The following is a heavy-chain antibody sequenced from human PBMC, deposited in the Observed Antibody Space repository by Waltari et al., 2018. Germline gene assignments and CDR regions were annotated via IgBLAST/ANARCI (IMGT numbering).Heavy chain of an antibody. D-gene: IGHD3-10*01. J-gene: IGHJ4*02. Sequence: QVQLQESGPGLVKPSQTLSLTCTVSGGSISSGGYYWSWIRQHPGKGLEWIGYIYYSGSTYYNPALKSRVTISVDTSKNQFSLKLSSVTAADTAVDYCARDKGGSGSYYNIWGQGTLITVSS. CDR3: ARDKGGSGSYYNI. V-gene: IGHV4-31*03. CDR1: GGSISSGGYY. CDR2: IYYSGST.